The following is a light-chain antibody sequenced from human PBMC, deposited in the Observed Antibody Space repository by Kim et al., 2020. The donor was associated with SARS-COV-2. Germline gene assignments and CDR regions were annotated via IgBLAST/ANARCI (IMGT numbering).Light chain of an antibody. J-gene: IGKJ1*01. Sequence: ASVGDRGTITCRASQGIRNDLGWYQQKPGKAPKLLIYAASSLQSGVPSRFSGSGSGTDFTLTITSLQPEDFATYYCLQDYTYPRTFGQGTKVDIK. CDR3: LQDYTYPRT. CDR1: QGIRND. V-gene: IGKV1-6*01. CDR2: AAS.